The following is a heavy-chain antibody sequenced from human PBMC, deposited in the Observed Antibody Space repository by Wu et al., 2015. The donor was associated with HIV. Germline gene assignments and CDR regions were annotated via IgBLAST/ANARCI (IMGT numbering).Heavy chain of an antibody. CDR2: SIPRFGTA. J-gene: IGHJ3*01. CDR1: GDTFSSYA. V-gene: IGHV1-69*15. Sequence: QVQLVQSGAEVKKPGSSVKVSCKTSGDTFSSYAINWVRQAPGQGLEWLGRSIPRFGTANYAEKFVGRVTISADESITGYMELSGLTYEDTAIYFCARDGTFYYDAGGYSFDLWGQGTMVIVSS. D-gene: IGHD3-22*01. CDR3: ARDGTFYYDAGGYSFDL.